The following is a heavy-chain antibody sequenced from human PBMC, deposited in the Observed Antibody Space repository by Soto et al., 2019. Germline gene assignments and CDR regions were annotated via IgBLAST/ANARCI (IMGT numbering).Heavy chain of an antibody. Sequence: RASVKVSCKASGGTFSSYAISWVRQAPGQGLEWMGGIIPIFGTANYAQKFQGRVTITADKSTSTAYMELSSLRSEDTAVYYCARDRGILWFGETPPFYGMDVWGQGTTVTVSS. CDR1: GGTFSSYA. V-gene: IGHV1-69*06. D-gene: IGHD3-10*01. CDR3: ARDRGILWFGETPPFYGMDV. CDR2: IIPIFGTA. J-gene: IGHJ6*02.